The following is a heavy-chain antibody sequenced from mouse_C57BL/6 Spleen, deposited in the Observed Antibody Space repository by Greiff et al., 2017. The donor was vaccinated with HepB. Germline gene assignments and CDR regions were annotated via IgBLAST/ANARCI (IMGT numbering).Heavy chain of an antibody. CDR3: ARGYYDYRYAMDY. D-gene: IGHD2-4*01. CDR1: GYTFTSYW. CDR2: IHPNSGST. J-gene: IGHJ4*01. Sequence: QVQLQQPGAELVKPGASVKLSCKASGYTFTSYWMHWVKQRPGQGLEWIGMIHPNSGSTNYNEKFKSKATLTVDKSSSTAYMQLSSLTSEDSAVYNCARGYYDYRYAMDYWGQGTSVTVSS. V-gene: IGHV1-64*01.